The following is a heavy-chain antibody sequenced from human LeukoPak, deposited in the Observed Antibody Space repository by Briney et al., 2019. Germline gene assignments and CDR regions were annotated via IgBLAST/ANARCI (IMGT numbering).Heavy chain of an antibody. J-gene: IGHJ4*02. V-gene: IGHV3-7*01. CDR1: GFTFSSYA. CDR2: IKQDGSEK. D-gene: IGHD1-26*01. CDR3: ARDEWELALLDY. Sequence: QAGGSLRLSCAAPGFTFSSYAMSRVRQAPGKGLEWVANIKQDGSEKYYVDSVKGRFTISRDNAKNSLYLQMNSLRAEDTAVYYCARDEWELALLDYWGQGTLVTVSS.